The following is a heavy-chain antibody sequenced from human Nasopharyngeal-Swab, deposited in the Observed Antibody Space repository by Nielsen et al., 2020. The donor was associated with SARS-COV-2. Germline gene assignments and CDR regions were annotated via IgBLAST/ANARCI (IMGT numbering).Heavy chain of an antibody. CDR1: GYTFNSHY. D-gene: IGHD1-26*01. J-gene: IGHJ4*02. V-gene: IGHV1-46*02. CDR2: INPSGGGT. CDR3: ARDCFFDGSDSSVIDH. Sequence: ASVKVSCKASGYTFNSHYMHWVRQAPGQGPEWMGIINPSGGGTSYAQKFQGRVTMTSDMSTTTVYMGLSSLRSEDTAVYYCARDCFFDGSDSSVIDHWGQGTSVTVSS.